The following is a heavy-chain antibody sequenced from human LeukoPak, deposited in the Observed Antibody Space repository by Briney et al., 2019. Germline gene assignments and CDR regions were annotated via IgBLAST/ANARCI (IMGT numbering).Heavy chain of an antibody. V-gene: IGHV3-23*01. CDR3: AQDVTGKWYGNINWHGLNWYDP. J-gene: IGHJ5*02. Sequence: QSGGSLRLSCAASGFTFSDYATTWVRQAPGKGLEWVSTISVSGGSTYYADSVRDRLTISRDNSKNTLYLQMSSLRAEDAAVYYCAQDVTGKWYGNINWHGLNWYDPWGQGTLVIVSS. CDR1: GFTFSDYA. CDR2: ISVSGGST. D-gene: IGHD2/OR15-2a*01.